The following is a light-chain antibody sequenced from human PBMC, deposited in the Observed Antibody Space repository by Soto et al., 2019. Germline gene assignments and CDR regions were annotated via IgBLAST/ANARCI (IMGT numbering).Light chain of an antibody. CDR1: QSVLYNSDNKHY. J-gene: IGKJ4*01. CDR2: WAS. Sequence: DIVMTQSPDSLAVSLGARATINCKSSQSVLYNSDNKHYLAWYQQKPGQPPKLLIYWASTRDSGVPARFSGSGSGADFTPTVTRLQAEDVAVYDCQQYYTTLNFSVGTKVEIK. V-gene: IGKV4-1*01. CDR3: QQYYTTLN.